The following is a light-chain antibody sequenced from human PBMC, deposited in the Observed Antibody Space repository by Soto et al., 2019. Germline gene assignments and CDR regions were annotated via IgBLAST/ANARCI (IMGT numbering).Light chain of an antibody. Sequence: DIQMTQSPSTLSASVGDRVTITCRVSQSISSWLAWYQQTPGKAPKLLIYKASSLESGAPSRFSGSGSGTEFTLTISSLQPDDFATYYCQQYNTYWTFGQGTKVDIK. CDR1: QSISSW. CDR3: QQYNTYWT. V-gene: IGKV1-5*03. CDR2: KAS. J-gene: IGKJ1*01.